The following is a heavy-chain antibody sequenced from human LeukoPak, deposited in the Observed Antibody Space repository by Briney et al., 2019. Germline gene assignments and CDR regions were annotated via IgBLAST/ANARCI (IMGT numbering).Heavy chain of an antibody. CDR3: ARVKTPNYGMDV. Sequence: ASVKVSCKASGYTFTSYYMHWVRQAPGQGLEWMGIINPSGGSTSYAQKFQGRVTMTRDTSISTAYMELSRLRSDDTAVYYCARVKTPNYGMDVWGQGTTVTVSS. V-gene: IGHV1-46*01. CDR2: INPSGGST. J-gene: IGHJ6*02. CDR1: GYTFTSYY.